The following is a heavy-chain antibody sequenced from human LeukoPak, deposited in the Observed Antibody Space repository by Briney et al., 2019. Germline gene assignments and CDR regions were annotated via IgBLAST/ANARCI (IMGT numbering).Heavy chain of an antibody. D-gene: IGHD3-22*01. J-gene: IGHJ1*01. Sequence: GGSLRLSCAASGFTFSSYWMHWVRQAPGKGLVWVSRINSDGSSTSYADSVKGRFTISRDNAKNTLYLQMNSLRAEDTAVYYCARARHDSSGYPYFQHWGQGTLVTVSS. CDR2: INSDGSST. V-gene: IGHV3-74*01. CDR1: GFTFSSYW. CDR3: ARARHDSSGYPYFQH.